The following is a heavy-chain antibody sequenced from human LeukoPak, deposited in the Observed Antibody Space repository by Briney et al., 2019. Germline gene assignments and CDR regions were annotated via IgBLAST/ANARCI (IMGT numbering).Heavy chain of an antibody. J-gene: IGHJ4*02. CDR1: GGTFSSYA. D-gene: IGHD4-17*01. V-gene: IGHV1-69*04. CDR2: IIPILGIA. Sequence: SVKVSCKASGGTFSSYAVSWVRQAPGQGLEWMGRIIPILGIANYAQKFQGRVTITADKSTSTAYMELSSLRSEDTAVYYCARGTTVTPMDYWGQGTLVTVSS. CDR3: ARGTTVTPMDY.